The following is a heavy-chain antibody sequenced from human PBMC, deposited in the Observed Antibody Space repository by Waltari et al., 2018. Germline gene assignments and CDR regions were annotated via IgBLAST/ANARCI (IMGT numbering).Heavy chain of an antibody. CDR3: ARDSLGYCSSTSCYYGMDV. V-gene: IGHV1-69*01. CDR2: IIPIFGTA. CDR1: GGTFSSYA. Sequence: QVQLVQSGAEVKKPGSSVKVSCKASGGTFSSYALRWVRQAPGQGLEWMGGIIPIFGTANYEQKFQGRVTITADESTSTAYMELSSLRSEDTAVYYCARDSLGYCSSTSCYYGMDVWGQGTTVTVSS. D-gene: IGHD2-2*01. J-gene: IGHJ6*02.